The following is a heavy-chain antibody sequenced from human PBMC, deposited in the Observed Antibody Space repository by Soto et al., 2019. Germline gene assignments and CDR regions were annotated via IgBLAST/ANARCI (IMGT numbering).Heavy chain of an antibody. Sequence: VQLVESWGGVVQPGRSLRLSCAASGFTFSDYAMHWVLQAPVKGLEWVSVVSHDGRNTHYADSVKGRFTISRDSYNTTVSLEMTSLRAEDPAVDYLAKGWHQWRVTSYCNYWGQGALVTDPS. V-gene: IGHV3-30*18. J-gene: IGHJ4*02. CDR1: GFTFSDYA. D-gene: IGHD6-19*01. CDR2: VSHDGRNT. CDR3: AKGWHQWRVTSYCNY.